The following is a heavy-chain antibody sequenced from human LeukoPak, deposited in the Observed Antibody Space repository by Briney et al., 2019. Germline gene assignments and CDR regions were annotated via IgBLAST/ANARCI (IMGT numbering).Heavy chain of an antibody. CDR3: ARQPPRVIGWFDP. CDR1: GGSISSYY. J-gene: IGHJ5*02. CDR2: IYYSGST. Sequence: SETLSLTCTVSGGSISSYYWSWIRQPPGKGLEWIGTIYYSGSTYYNPSLRSRVTMSVDPSKNQFSLKLTSVTAADTAVYYCARQPPRVIGWFDPWGQGTLVSVSS. D-gene: IGHD3-10*01. V-gene: IGHV4-59*04.